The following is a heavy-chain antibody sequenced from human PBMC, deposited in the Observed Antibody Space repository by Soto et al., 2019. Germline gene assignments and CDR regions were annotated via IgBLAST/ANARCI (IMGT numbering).Heavy chain of an antibody. CDR1: GGSFSGYY. CDR2: INHSGST. D-gene: IGHD2-15*01. V-gene: IGHV4-34*01. J-gene: IGHJ5*01. Sequence: PSETLSLTCAVYGGSFSGYYWSWIRQPPGKGLEWIGEINHSGSTNYNPSLKSRVTISVDTSKNQFSLKLSSVTAADTAVYYCARGPYCSGGSCHLRGYSSGQFGSWGQGTLVTVSS. CDR3: ARGPYCSGGSCHLRGYSSGQFGS.